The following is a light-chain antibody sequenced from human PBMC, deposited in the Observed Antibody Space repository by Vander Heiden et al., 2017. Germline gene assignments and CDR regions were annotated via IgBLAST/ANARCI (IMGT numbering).Light chain of an antibody. CDR2: SNN. Sequence: QSVLTQPPSASGTPGQRVTISCSGSSSNIGSNTVNWYQQLPGTAPKLFIFSNNQRPSGVPDRFSGYKSGTSASLDISGLQSEDEADDYCAESDDSLNGLVFGTGTKLTVL. CDR1: SSNIGSNT. CDR3: AESDDSLNGLV. V-gene: IGLV1-44*01. J-gene: IGLJ1*01.